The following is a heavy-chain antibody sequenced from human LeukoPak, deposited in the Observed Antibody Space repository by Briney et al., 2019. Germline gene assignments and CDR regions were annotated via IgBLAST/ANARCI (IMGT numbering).Heavy chain of an antibody. CDR1: APSTSIYY. V-gene: IGHV4-59*07. CDR2: IHNTGTT. J-gene: IGHJ5*02. D-gene: IGHD4-23*01. CDR3: ARMHYGGNSYRFDP. Sequence: PSDTLSLTCTVSAPSTSIYYCSWIRQTPRGGRGWVGYIHNTGTTNFNPSLKSGVTISVHTSTNQCSLNLRAVTAAHTPVYYFARMHYGGNSYRFDPWGQGTLVTVSS.